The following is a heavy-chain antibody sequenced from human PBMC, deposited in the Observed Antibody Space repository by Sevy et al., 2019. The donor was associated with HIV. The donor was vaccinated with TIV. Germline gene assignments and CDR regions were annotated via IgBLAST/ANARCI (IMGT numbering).Heavy chain of an antibody. CDR1: GGSIRSVNW. Sequence: SETLSLTCTVSGGSIRSVNWWHWFRQPPGKGREWIGEINHSGGSNYNPSPKSRVTISVDNSKNQFSLKLSSVTAADTAVYYCARGGETPRGFDPWGQGTLVTVSS. CDR2: INHSGGS. V-gene: IGHV4-4*02. D-gene: IGHD3-16*01. CDR3: ARGGETPRGFDP. J-gene: IGHJ5*02.